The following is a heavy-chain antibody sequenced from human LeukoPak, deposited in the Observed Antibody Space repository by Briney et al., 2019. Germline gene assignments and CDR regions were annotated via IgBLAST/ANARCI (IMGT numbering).Heavy chain of an antibody. D-gene: IGHD3-10*01. V-gene: IGHV3-21*01. CDR3: ARDKGSGSYSYYFDY. CDR1: GFTFSSYN. J-gene: IGHJ4*02. CDR2: ISSSSSYI. Sequence: PGGSLRLSCAASGFTFSSYNMNWVRQAPGKGLEWVSSISSSSSYIYYADSVKGRFTISRDNAKNSLDLQMNSVRAEDTALYYCARDKGSGSYSYYFDYWGQGTLVTVSS.